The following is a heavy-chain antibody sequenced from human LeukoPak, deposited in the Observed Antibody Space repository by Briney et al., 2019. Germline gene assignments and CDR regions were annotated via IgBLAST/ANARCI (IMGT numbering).Heavy chain of an antibody. Sequence: GSLRLSCAASGFTFSSYGRHWVRQAPGKGLEWVAFIRYDGSNKYYADSVKGRFTISRDNFKSTLYLQMNSLRAEDTAAFYCAKGGGYEAQYYYYYMDVWGKGTTVTISS. CDR3: AKGGGYEAQYYYYYMDV. J-gene: IGHJ6*03. CDR1: GFTFSSYG. V-gene: IGHV3-30*02. D-gene: IGHD5-12*01. CDR2: IRYDGSNK.